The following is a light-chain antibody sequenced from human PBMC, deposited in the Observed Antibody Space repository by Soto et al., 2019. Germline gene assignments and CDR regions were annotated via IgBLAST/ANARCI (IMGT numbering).Light chain of an antibody. Sequence: EIVLTQSPGTLSLSPGERATLSCRASQSVSSSYLAWYQQKPGQAPRLLIYGASSRATGIPDRFSGSGSGTDFTLTIRSLQPEDSATYYCQQSYSSPRTFGQGTKVDIK. J-gene: IGKJ1*01. CDR2: GAS. CDR1: QSVSSSY. CDR3: QQSYSSPRT. V-gene: IGKV3-20*01.